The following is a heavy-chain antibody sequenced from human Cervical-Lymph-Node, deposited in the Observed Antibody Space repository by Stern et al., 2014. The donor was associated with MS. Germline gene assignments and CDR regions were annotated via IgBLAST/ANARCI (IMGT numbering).Heavy chain of an antibody. CDR2: IYYSGST. J-gene: IGHJ5*02. CDR3: ARRAGGSDNFFDP. Sequence: QVQLQESGPGLVKPSQTLSLTCTVSGGSIISGDFYWSWIRQLTGKGLEWIGYIYYSGSTYYNPSLNSRVTISVDTANNQFSLKLSSVTAADTAVYYCARRAGGSDNFFDPWGQGTLVTVSS. D-gene: IGHD4-23*01. CDR1: GGSIISGDFY. V-gene: IGHV4-31*03.